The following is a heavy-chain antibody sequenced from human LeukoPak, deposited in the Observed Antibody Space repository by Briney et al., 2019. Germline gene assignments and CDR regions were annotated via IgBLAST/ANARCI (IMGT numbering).Heavy chain of an antibody. J-gene: IGHJ4*02. Sequence: SETLSLTCAVYGGSFSGYYWSWIRQPPGKGLEWIGEINHSGSTHYNPSLKSRVTISVDTSKNQFSLKLSSVTAADTAVYYCARDGWPTTVTTDTAYYFDYWGQGTLVTVSS. CDR3: ARDGWPTTVTTDTAYYFDY. CDR1: GGSFSGYY. V-gene: IGHV4-34*01. CDR2: INHSGST. D-gene: IGHD4-17*01.